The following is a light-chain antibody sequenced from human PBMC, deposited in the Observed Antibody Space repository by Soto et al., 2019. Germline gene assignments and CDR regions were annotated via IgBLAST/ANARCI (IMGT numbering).Light chain of an antibody. CDR2: STS. J-gene: IGKJ5*01. CDR1: QSISIS. V-gene: IGKV3D-15*01. CDR3: QQYNNWLIT. Sequence: EIVLTQSPDTLSLSPGERATLSCRASQSISISYLAWYQQQPGQAPRLLIYSTSTRATGIPARFSGSGSGTEFTLTISSLQSEDFAVYYCQQYNNWLITFGQGTRLEI.